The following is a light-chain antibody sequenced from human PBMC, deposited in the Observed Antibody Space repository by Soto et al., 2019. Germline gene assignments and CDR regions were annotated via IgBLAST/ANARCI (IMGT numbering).Light chain of an antibody. J-gene: IGKJ2*01. CDR3: QQYNNWPPYT. CDR1: QSVSGN. CDR2: GAS. V-gene: IGKV3-15*01. Sequence: EIVMTQSPATLSVSPGERATLSCRASQSVSGNLAWYQQKPGQAPRLLIYGASTRATGIPAMFSGSGSGTEFTLTISSLQSEDFAVYYCQQYNNWPPYTFGQGTKLEVK.